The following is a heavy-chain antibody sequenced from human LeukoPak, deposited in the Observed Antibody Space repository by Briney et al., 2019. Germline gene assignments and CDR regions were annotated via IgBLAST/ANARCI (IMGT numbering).Heavy chain of an antibody. CDR3: AKDLNWGGR. D-gene: IGHD7-27*01. V-gene: IGHV3-23*01. J-gene: IGHJ4*02. CDR1: GFTFTTPA. CDR2: ISGSGVT. Sequence: GGSLRLSCAASGFTFTTPAMTWVRQAPEKGLEWVSGISGSGVTDYADSVKGRFTISRDNSKNTLYLQINSLRAEDTAVYYCAKDLNWGGRWGQGTLVTVSS.